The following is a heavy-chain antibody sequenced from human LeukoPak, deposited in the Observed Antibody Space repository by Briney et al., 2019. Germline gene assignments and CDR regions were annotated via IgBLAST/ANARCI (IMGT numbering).Heavy chain of an antibody. D-gene: IGHD2-15*01. J-gene: IGHJ4*02. CDR3: AKDRGYCSSGSCTFDY. V-gene: IGHV3-23*01. Sequence: QPGGSLRLSCAASGFTVSSNYMSWVRQAPGKGLEWVSAISGSGSSTYYADSVKGRFTISRDNSKNILYLQMNSLRAEDTAVYYCAKDRGYCSSGSCTFDYWGQGTLVTVSS. CDR2: ISGSGSST. CDR1: GFTVSSNY.